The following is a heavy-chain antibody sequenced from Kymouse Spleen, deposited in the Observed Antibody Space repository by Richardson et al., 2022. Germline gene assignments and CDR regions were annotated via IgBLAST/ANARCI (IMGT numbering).Heavy chain of an antibody. CDR1: GFTFDDYA. Sequence: EVQLVESGGGLVQPGRSLRLSCAASGFTFDDYAMHWVRQAPGKGLEWVSGISWNSGSIGYADSVKGRFTISRDNAKNSLYLQMNSLRAEDTALYYCAKDKSITMVRGAYYFDYWGQGTLVTVSS. CDR3: AKDKSITMVRGAYYFDY. J-gene: IGHJ4*02. CDR2: ISWNSGSI. V-gene: IGHV3-9*01. D-gene: IGHD3-10*01.